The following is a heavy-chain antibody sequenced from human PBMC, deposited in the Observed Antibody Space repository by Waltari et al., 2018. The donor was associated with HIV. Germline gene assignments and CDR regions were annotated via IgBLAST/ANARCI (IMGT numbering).Heavy chain of an antibody. V-gene: IGHV3-23*01. Sequence: VDLLESGGGLVQPGGALRLSCVGSGFALPPYHMMWVRQAPGKGLEWVASISDSGSTTFYADSVKGRLTISRDNSKNTVYLQLDSLRPADTAVYYCAKPRMEYAVRDYFFGLDVWGQGTTVTVAS. CDR2: ISDSGSTT. CDR3: AKPRMEYAVRDYFFGLDV. J-gene: IGHJ6*02. CDR1: GFALPPYH. D-gene: IGHD2-8*01.